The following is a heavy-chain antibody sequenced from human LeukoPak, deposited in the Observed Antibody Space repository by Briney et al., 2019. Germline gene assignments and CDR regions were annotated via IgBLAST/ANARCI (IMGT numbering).Heavy chain of an antibody. J-gene: IGHJ4*02. CDR2: IYSDNT. CDR1: GFTVSSNS. Sequence: GSLRLSCTVSGFTVSSNSMSWVRQAPGKGLEWVSFIYSDNTHYSDSVKGRFTISRDNSKNTLYLQMHSLRAEDTAVYYCARRAGAYSHPYDYWGQGTLVSVSS. CDR3: ARRAGAYSHPYDY. D-gene: IGHD4/OR15-4a*01. V-gene: IGHV3-53*01.